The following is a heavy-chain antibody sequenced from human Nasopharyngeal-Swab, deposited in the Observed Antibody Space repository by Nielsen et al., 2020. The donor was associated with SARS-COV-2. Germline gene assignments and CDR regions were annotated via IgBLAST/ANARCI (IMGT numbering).Heavy chain of an antibody. CDR1: GYSISSGYY. D-gene: IGHD3-22*01. V-gene: IGHV4-38-2*02. CDR2: IYYSGST. J-gene: IGHJ2*01. Sequence: LRLSCTVSGYSISSGYYWGWIRQPPGKGLEWIGSIYYSGSTYYNPSLKSRVTISVDTSKNQFSLKLSSVTAADTAVYYCAKTPIITMIVVVIEHWYFDLWGRGTLVTVSS. CDR3: AKTPIITMIVVVIEHWYFDL.